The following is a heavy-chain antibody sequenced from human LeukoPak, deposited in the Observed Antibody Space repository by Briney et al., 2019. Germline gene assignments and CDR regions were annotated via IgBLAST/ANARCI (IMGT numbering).Heavy chain of an antibody. CDR3: ARYYYGSGSYWTYYYYYYMDV. V-gene: IGHV3-48*01. CDR2: ISSSSSTI. CDR1: GFTFSSYG. Sequence: PGGSLRLSCAASGFTFSSYGMTWVRQAPGKGLEWVSYISSSSSTIYYADSVKGRFTISRDNAKNSLYLQMNSLRAEDTAVYYCARYYYGSGSYWTYYYYYYMDVWGKGTTVTVSS. D-gene: IGHD3-10*01. J-gene: IGHJ6*03.